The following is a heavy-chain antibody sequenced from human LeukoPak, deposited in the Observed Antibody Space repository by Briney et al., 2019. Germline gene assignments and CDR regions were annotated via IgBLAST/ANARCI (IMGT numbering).Heavy chain of an antibody. V-gene: IGHV3-30*18. J-gene: IGHJ6*02. CDR3: AKGMYYYDTSGYRDSNYYFYGLDV. D-gene: IGHD3-22*01. CDR2: ISYDGSIK. CDR1: GFAFSGYG. Sequence: GGSLRLSCVASGFAFSGYGMHWVRQAPGKGLEWVALISYDGSIKYYADSVRGRFTISRDNSKNTLYLEMNSVGAEGTAVYHCAKGMYYYDTSGYRDSNYYFYGLDVWGQGTTVTVSS.